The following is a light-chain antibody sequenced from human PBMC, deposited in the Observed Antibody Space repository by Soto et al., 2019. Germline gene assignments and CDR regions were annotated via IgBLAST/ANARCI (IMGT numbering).Light chain of an antibody. J-gene: IGKJ5*01. V-gene: IGKV3-15*01. CDR2: XXX. CDR3: QQRSNWPPIT. Sequence: EIVMTQSPATLSVSPGERATLSCRAGQNIHTNLAWYQEKAGQXXXLXXXXXXXXAXCLPARFSGSGSGTEFTLTINSLQAEVCAVYYCQQRSNWPPITFGQGTRLEIK. CDR1: QNIHTN.